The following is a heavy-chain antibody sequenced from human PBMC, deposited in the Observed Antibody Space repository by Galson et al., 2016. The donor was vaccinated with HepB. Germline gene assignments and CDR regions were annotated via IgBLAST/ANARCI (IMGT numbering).Heavy chain of an antibody. Sequence: CAISGDSVTNNGAAWTWIRQSPSRGLEWLGRTYYRSKWWNTYAVSVKSRITINPDTSKNQFSLQLNSVTPEDTAVCYCARAETNWDGTGDHWFDPWGQGTLVTVSA. J-gene: IGHJ5*02. D-gene: IGHD7-27*01. V-gene: IGHV6-1*01. CDR2: TYYRSKWWN. CDR1: GDSVTNNGAA. CDR3: ARAETNWDGTGDHWFDP.